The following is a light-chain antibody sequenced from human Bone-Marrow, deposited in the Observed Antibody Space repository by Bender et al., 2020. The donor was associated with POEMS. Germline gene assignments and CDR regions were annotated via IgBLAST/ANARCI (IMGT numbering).Light chain of an antibody. CDR1: SSDVGSYNL. V-gene: IGLV2-23*02. CDR2: EVN. Sequence: QSALTQPASVSGSPGQSITISCTGTSSDVGSYNLVSWYQQHPGKAPKLMIYEVNQRPSGVSYRFSGSKSGNTASLTISGLQAEDEADYHCCSYAGIYLLVCGPGTKVTVL. J-gene: IGLJ1*01. CDR3: CSYAGIYLLV.